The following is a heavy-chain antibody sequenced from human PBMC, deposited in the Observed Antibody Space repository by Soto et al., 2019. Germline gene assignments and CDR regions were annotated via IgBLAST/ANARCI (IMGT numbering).Heavy chain of an antibody. D-gene: IGHD3-10*01. CDR2: ISAYNGNT. J-gene: IGHJ5*02. CDR1: GYTFTSYG. V-gene: IGHV1-18*01. CDR3: ARDRVTMVRGVITQANWFGP. Sequence: QVQLVQSGAEVKKPGASVKVSCKASGYTFTSYGISWVRQAPGQGLEWMGWISAYNGNTNYAQKLQGRVTMTPDTSTSTAYMELRSLRSDDTAAYYCARDRVTMVRGVITQANWFGPWGQGTPVTVSS.